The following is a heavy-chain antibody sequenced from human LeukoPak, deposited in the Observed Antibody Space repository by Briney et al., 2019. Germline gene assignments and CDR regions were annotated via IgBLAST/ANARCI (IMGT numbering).Heavy chain of an antibody. CDR1: GLTFSSYV. Sequence: PGGSLRLSCAASGLTFSSYVMHWVRQAPGKGLEWVAVIFYDGSKKYYADFAKGRFIISRDNAKNSLYLQMNSLRAEDTAVYYCAELGITMIGGVWGKGTTVTISS. CDR3: AELGITMIGGV. J-gene: IGHJ6*04. D-gene: IGHD3-10*02. CDR2: IFYDGSKK. V-gene: IGHV3-33*03.